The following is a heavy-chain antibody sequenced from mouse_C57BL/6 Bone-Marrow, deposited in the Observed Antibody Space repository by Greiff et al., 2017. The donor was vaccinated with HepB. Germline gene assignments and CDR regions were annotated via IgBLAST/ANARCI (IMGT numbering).Heavy chain of an antibody. CDR2: ISSGGSYT. J-gene: IGHJ3*01. CDR1: GFTFSSYG. V-gene: IGHV5-6*01. CDR3: ARQGSAWFAY. Sequence: EVQLVESGGDLVKPGGSLKLSCAASGFTFSSYGMSWVRQTPDKRLEWVATISSGGSYTYYPDSVKGRFTISRDNAKNTLYLQMSSLKSEDTAMYYCARQGSAWFAYCAKGLWSLSLQ.